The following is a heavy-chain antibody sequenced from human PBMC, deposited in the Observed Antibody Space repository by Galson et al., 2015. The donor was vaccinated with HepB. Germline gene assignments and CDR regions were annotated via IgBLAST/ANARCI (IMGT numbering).Heavy chain of an antibody. CDR2: ISSGSVLI. CDR3: TRGGETWPYYYGLDV. J-gene: IGHJ6*02. V-gene: IGHV3-21*01. Sequence: SLRLSCAASDSTFTTYAMNWVRQAPGKGLEWVSSISSGSVLIRYADSVKGRFTISRDNSKNSLYLQMSSLRVEDTAVYYCTRGGETWPYYYGLDVWGQGTTVTVSS. D-gene: IGHD3-16*01. CDR1: DSTFTTYA.